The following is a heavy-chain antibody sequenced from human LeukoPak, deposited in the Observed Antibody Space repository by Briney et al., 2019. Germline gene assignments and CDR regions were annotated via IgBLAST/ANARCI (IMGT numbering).Heavy chain of an antibody. CDR1: GFTFSSYG. CDR3: ARDKGIAVARFYYYYMDV. D-gene: IGHD6-19*01. Sequence: GGSLRLSCAASGFTFSSYGMSWVRQAPGKGLEWVSAISGSGGSTYYADSVKGRFTISRDISKNTLFLQMNSLRAEDTAVYYCARDKGIAVARFYYYYMDVWGKGTTVTVSS. CDR2: ISGSGGST. J-gene: IGHJ6*03. V-gene: IGHV3-23*01.